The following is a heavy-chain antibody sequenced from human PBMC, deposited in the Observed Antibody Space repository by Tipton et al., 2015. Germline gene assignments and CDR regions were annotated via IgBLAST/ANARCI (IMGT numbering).Heavy chain of an antibody. CDR3: ARMNAVTTPPDFYFDY. D-gene: IGHD4-17*01. V-gene: IGHV4-4*02. CDR1: GVSVTTDNW. Sequence: TLSLTCSVSGVSVTTDNWWTWVRQPPGRGLEWIGEAYHDGRANFRSSLKSRVTMSVDKSKKQFSLELSSVTAADTAVYYCARMNAVTTPPDFYFDYWGQGTLVTVSS. J-gene: IGHJ4*02. CDR2: AYHDGRA.